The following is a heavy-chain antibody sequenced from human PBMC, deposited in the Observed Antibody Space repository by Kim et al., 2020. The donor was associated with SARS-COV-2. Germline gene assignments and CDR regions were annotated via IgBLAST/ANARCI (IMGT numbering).Heavy chain of an antibody. V-gene: IGHV3-7*01. CDR2: IKEDGSEK. CDR3: TTSSRTKAHY. J-gene: IGHJ4*02. D-gene: IGHD1-7*01. CDR1: GFTFNDYW. Sequence: GGSLRLSCAASGFTFNDYWMGWVRQVPGKGLEWVATIKEDGSEKYYVDSVKGRFAISRDNAKNSLSLQMNTLRAEDTAMYYCTTSSRTKAHYWGQGTLVTVSS.